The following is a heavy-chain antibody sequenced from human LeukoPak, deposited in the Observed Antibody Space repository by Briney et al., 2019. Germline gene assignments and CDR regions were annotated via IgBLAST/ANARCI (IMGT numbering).Heavy chain of an antibody. CDR3: AKGEYYGSGTREFDY. D-gene: IGHD3-10*01. V-gene: IGHV3-7*03. CDR2: IKQDGSEK. CDR1: GFTFSSYW. Sequence: GGSLRLSCAASGFTFSSYWMSWVRQAPGKGLEWVANIKQDGSEKYYVASVKGRFTISRDNAENSLYLQMDSLGAEDTAVYHCAKGEYYGSGTREFDYWGQGTLVTVSS. J-gene: IGHJ4*02.